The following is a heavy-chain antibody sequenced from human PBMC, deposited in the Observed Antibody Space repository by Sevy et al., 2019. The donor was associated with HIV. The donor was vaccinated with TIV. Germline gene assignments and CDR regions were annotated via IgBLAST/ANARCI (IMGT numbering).Heavy chain of an antibody. Sequence: SETLSLTCTVSGGSITSLYWNWSRQPPGKGLEWIANIYYNGHINYNPSLKSRVTLSLATSKNQFSLRLSSVTAADTAMYYCAGENAWGRGYSWGQGTLVTVSS. CDR2: IYYNGHI. J-gene: IGHJ4*02. D-gene: IGHD1-26*01. CDR1: GGSITSLY. V-gene: IGHV4-59*08. CDR3: AGENAWGRGYS.